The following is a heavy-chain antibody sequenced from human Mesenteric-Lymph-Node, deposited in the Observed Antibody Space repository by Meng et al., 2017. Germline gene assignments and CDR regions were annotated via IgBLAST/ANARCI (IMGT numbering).Heavy chain of an antibody. D-gene: IGHD5-18*01. Sequence: QVQLQQWGAGLLKPSETLSLTCAVYGGSFSGYYWSWIRQPPGKGLELIGRIYYSGSTSYNPSLKSRVTISVDTSNNQFSLKLSSVTAADTAVYYCARVGWRQWSFDLWGRGTLVTVFS. V-gene: IGHV4-34*01. CDR2: IYYSGST. CDR1: GGSFSGYY. J-gene: IGHJ2*01. CDR3: ARVGWRQWSFDL.